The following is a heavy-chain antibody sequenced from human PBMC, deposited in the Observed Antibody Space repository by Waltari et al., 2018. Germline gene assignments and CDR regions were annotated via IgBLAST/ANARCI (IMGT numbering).Heavy chain of an antibody. V-gene: IGHV1-2*06. CDR1: GYSFRGTY. CDR3: AREVHAKTCSHKYIQH. D-gene: IGHD1-1*01. Sequence: VQLVRSGVEVKRLGAPVRVSSRVLGYSFRGTYFHWVRQTPGQGLEWMGRINPNTGGPDYAQKFQGRFTMTRDKSITTAYMELNSLTFDDMAVYFCAREVHAKTCSHKYIQHWGQGTLVTVSS. J-gene: IGHJ1*01. CDR2: INPNTGGP.